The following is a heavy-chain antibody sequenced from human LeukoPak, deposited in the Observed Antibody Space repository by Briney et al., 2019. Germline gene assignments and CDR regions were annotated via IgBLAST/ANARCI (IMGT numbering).Heavy chain of an antibody. CDR2: INPNSGGT. J-gene: IGHJ3*02. V-gene: IGHV1-2*02. Sequence: ASVKVSCKASGYTFTGYYMHRVRRAPGQGLEWMGWINPNSGGTNYAQKFQGRVTMTRDTSISTAYMELSRLRSDDTAVYYCARDLEQWLDGGDAFDIWGQGTMVTVSS. CDR3: ARDLEQWLDGGDAFDI. D-gene: IGHD6-19*01. CDR1: GYTFTGYY.